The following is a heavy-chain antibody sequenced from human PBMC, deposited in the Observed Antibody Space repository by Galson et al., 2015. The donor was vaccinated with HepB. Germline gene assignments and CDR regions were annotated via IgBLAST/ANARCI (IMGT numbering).Heavy chain of an antibody. D-gene: IGHD3-22*01. J-gene: IGHJ3*02. CDR3: AHRYDKEAFDI. CDR2: IYWNDDK. V-gene: IGHV2-5*01. Sequence: PALVKPTQTLTLTCTFSGFSLSTSGVGVGWIRQPPGKALEWLALIYWNDDKRYSPSLKSRLTITKDTSKNQVVLTMTNMDPVDTATYYCAHRYDKEAFDIWGQGTMVTVSS. CDR1: GFSLSTSGVG.